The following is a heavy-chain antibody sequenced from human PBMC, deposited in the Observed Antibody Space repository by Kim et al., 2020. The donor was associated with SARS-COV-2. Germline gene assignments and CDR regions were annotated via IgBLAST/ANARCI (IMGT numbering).Heavy chain of an antibody. J-gene: IGHJ5*02. CDR1: GYTLTELS. CDR2: FDPEDGET. V-gene: IGHV1-24*01. D-gene: IGHD1-26*01. Sequence: ASVKVSCKVSGYTLTELSMHWVRQAPGKGLEWMGGFDPEDGETIYAQKFQGIVTMTEDTSTDTAYMELSSLRSEDTAVYYCATGVGMGVPSWFDPWGQGTLVTVSS. CDR3: ATGVGMGVPSWFDP.